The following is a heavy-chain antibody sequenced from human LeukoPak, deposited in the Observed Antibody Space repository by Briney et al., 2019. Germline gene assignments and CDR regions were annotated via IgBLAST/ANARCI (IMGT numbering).Heavy chain of an antibody. CDR2: INWNGGST. J-gene: IGHJ4*02. V-gene: IGHV3-20*04. Sequence: GGPLRLSCAASGFTFDDYGMSWVRQAPGKGLEWVSGINWNGGSTGYADSVKGRFTISRDNAKNSLYLQMNSLRAEDTAVYYCARVAPYYYDSSGYYDYWGQGTLVTVSS. CDR1: GFTFDDYG. D-gene: IGHD3-22*01. CDR3: ARVAPYYYDSSGYYDY.